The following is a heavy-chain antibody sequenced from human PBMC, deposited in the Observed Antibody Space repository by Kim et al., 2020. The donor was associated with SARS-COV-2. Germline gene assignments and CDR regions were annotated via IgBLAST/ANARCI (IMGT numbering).Heavy chain of an antibody. Sequence: SETLSLTCAVSGDSITSGHWWSWVRQSPGKGLEWIGQIFRTGSPKYNPSLKSRVTISEDKTKNQFSLSLSSVTAADTAIYYCARVSVDCSGGSCHDYWGQGTLVTVSS. CDR3: ARVSVDCSGGSCHDY. D-gene: IGHD2-15*01. CDR2: IFRTGSP. V-gene: IGHV4-4*02. CDR1: GDSITSGHW. J-gene: IGHJ4*02.